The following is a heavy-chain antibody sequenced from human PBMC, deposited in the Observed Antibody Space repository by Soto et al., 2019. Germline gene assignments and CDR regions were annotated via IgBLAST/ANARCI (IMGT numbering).Heavy chain of an antibody. Sequence: PLRLSCTASLLTFSSYAMNLVVQAPGKGLEWVSVISGSGGSTYYADSVKGRFTTSRDNSKNTLYLQMNSLRTEDTAVYYCARRGPGTYFDYWGQGTLVTVSS. CDR3: ARRGPGTYFDY. V-gene: IGHV3-23*01. CDR1: LLTFSSYA. D-gene: IGHD6-13*01. CDR2: ISGSGGST. J-gene: IGHJ4*02.